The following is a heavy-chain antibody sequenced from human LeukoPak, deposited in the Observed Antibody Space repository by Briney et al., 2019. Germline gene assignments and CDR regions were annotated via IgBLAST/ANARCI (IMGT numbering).Heavy chain of an antibody. CDR1: GFTFDDYA. V-gene: IGHV3-9*01. J-gene: IGHJ5*02. CDR3: AKDLLDYGSGSYNVGFGWFDP. Sequence: HPGGSLRLSCAASGFTFDDYAMHWVRQAPGKGLEWVSGISWNSGSIGYADSVKGRFTISRDNSKNTLYLQMNSLRAEDTAVYYCAKDLLDYGSGSYNVGFGWFDPWGQGTLVTVSS. D-gene: IGHD3-10*01. CDR2: ISWNSGSI.